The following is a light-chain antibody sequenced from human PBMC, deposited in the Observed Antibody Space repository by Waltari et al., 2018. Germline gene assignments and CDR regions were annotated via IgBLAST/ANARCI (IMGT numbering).Light chain of an antibody. CDR1: QTVLSNSNNKTY. V-gene: IGKV4-1*01. Sequence: IVMTQSPDSLAVSLGERATINCRSSQTVLSNSNNKTYLAWFQHKPPQPPKLIIFWASTRGFGVPERFSGSGSGTDFTLTNNNLRTEDVAFYYCQQYFSPQGYTFGQGTKVDLK. CDR2: WAS. CDR3: QQYFSPQGYT. J-gene: IGKJ2*01.